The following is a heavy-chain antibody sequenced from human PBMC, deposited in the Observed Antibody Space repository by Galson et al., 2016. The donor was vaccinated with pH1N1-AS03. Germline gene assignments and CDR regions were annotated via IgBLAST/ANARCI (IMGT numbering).Heavy chain of an antibody. J-gene: IGHJ4*02. Sequence: SLRLSCAASGFTFRSYGMHWVRQTPGKGLQWVAVISYDESKKLYADSVRGRSTISRDNFKNTLYLQMNSLRPEDTAVYFCGRSQSFCVDYFDNWGQGTLVTVSS. CDR1: GFTFRSYG. CDR3: GRSQSFCVDYFDN. V-gene: IGHV3-30*03. D-gene: IGHD3-3*01. CDR2: ISYDESKK.